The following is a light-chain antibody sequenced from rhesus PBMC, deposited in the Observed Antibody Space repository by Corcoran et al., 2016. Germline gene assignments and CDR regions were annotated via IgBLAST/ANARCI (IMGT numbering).Light chain of an antibody. V-gene: IGKV1-25*01. Sequence: DIQMTQSPSSVSASVGDRVTITCRASQDISSYLAWYQQKPGKAPKLLIFYVTTLQSGVPSRFSGGGSGTEFTLTISSLQPEDVATYYCQQYNTLPFTFGPGTRLDIK. J-gene: IGKJ3*01. CDR1: QDISSY. CDR2: YVT. CDR3: QQYNTLPFT.